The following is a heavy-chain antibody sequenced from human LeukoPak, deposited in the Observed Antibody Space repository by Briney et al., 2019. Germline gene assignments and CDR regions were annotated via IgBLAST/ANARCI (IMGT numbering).Heavy chain of an antibody. V-gene: IGHV4-59*11. CDR2: IYYSGST. CDR1: GGSISSHY. D-gene: IGHD6-13*01. J-gene: IGHJ3*02. Sequence: SETLSLTCTVSGGSISSHYWSWIRQPPGKGLEWIGYIYYSGSTNYNPSLKSRVTISVDTSKNQFSLKLSSVTAADTAVYYCARSWQQLAHDAFDIWGQGTMVTVSS. CDR3: ARSWQQLAHDAFDI.